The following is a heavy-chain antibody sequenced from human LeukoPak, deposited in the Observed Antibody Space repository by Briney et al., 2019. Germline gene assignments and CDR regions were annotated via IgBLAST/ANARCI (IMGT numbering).Heavy chain of an antibody. J-gene: IGHJ5*02. CDR1: GFTFSSYW. CDR2: IKQDGSEK. Sequence: GGSLRLSCAASGFTFSSYWMSWVRQAPGKGLEWVANIKQDGSEKYYVDSVKGRFTISRDNAKNSLYLQMNSLRAEDTAVYYCARPYCSSTSCYSIWFDPWGQGTLVTVSS. CDR3: ARPYCSSTSCYSIWFDP. V-gene: IGHV3-7*01. D-gene: IGHD2-2*01.